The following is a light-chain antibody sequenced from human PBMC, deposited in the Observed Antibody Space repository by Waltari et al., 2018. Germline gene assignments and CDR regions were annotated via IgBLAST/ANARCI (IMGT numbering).Light chain of an antibody. CDR3: QQYHSDLLS. Sequence: DIQMTQSPSTLSASAGDRVTMTCRASQRIDRWLAWYQQKPGKAPRVIIYESSSLATGVPSRFSGSGFGTEFTLTINNLQPDDFATYYCQQYHSDLLSFGGGTRVEIK. CDR2: ESS. CDR1: QRIDRW. J-gene: IGKJ4*01. V-gene: IGKV1-5*03.